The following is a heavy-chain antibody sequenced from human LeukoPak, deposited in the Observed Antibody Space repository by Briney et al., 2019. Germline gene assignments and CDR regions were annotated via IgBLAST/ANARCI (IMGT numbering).Heavy chain of an antibody. CDR2: INHSGST. D-gene: IGHD5-18*01. CDR3: ARGQKYRNGYTVTELGSGYFDY. Sequence: SETLSLTCAVYGGSFSGYYWSWIRQPPGKGLEWIGEINHSGSTNYNPSLKSRVTISVDTSKNQFSLTPSSVTAADTAVYYCARGQKYRNGYTVTELGSGYFDYWGQGTLVTVSS. J-gene: IGHJ4*02. CDR1: GGSFSGYY. V-gene: IGHV4-34*01.